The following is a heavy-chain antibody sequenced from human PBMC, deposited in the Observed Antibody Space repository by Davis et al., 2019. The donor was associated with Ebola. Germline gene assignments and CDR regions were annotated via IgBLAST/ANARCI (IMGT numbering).Heavy chain of an antibody. V-gene: IGHV4-59*01. J-gene: IGHJ6*03. D-gene: IGHD2-2*02. CDR2: IHYSGNS. Sequence: PSETLSLTCTVSGGSISTYHWNWIRQPPGKGLEWIGYIHYSGNSDYNPSLKSRVTMSVDTSKNQFSLNLSSVTAADTAVYYCAAIYGWAFGYYYLDVWGRGTTVTVSS. CDR3: AAIYGWAFGYYYLDV. CDR1: GGSISTYH.